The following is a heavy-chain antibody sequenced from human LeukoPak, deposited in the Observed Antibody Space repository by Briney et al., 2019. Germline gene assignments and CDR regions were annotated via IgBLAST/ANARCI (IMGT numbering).Heavy chain of an antibody. V-gene: IGHV3-23*01. Sequence: PGGSLRLSCAASGFTFSSYSMNWVRQAPGKGLEWVSAISGSGGSTYYADSVKGRFTISRDNSKNTLSLQMNSLRAEDTAVYYCAKDYVGPNARFDYWGQGTLVTVSS. CDR1: GFTFSSYS. CDR3: AKDYVGPNARFDY. D-gene: IGHD1-26*01. J-gene: IGHJ4*02. CDR2: ISGSGGST.